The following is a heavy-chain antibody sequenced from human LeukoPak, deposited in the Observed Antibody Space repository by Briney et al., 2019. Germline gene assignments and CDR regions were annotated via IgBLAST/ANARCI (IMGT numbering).Heavy chain of an antibody. CDR2: IYYGGTT. D-gene: IGHD1-26*01. Sequence: PSETLSLTCTVSGGSISSYYWSWIRQPPGKGLEWIGYIYYGGTTNYNPSLKSRVTISVDTSKNFSLQLSSVTAADTAVYYCARGSSRFDTWGQGSLVTVSS. J-gene: IGHJ5*02. CDR3: ARGSSRFDT. CDR1: GGSISSYY. V-gene: IGHV4-59*01.